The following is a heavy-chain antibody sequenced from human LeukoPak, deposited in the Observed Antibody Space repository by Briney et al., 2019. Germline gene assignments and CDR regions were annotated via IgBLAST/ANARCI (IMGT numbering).Heavy chain of an antibody. D-gene: IGHD5-18*01. J-gene: IGHJ6*02. CDR3: ARGAGRRLWPTYYYGMDV. Sequence: GGSLRLSCAASGFTVSSNYMSWVRQAPGKGLEWVSVIYSGGSTYYADSVKGRFTISRDNSKNTLYLQMNSLRAEDTAVYYCARGAGRRLWPTYYYGMDVWGQGTTVTVSS. CDR2: IYSGGST. V-gene: IGHV3-53*01. CDR1: GFTVSSNY.